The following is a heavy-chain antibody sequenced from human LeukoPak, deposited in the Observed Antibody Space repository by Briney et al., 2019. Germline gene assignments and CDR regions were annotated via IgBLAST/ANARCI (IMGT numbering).Heavy chain of an antibody. D-gene: IGHD6-6*01. CDR3: ARDLMGSGYSSSSWYFQH. J-gene: IGHJ1*01. Sequence: ASVKVSCKTSGYTFTDYYIHWMRQAPGQGLEWMGWINSKSGGTNYAQTFQGRVTMTRDTSISTAYMELSSLRSDDTAVYYCARDLMGSGYSSSSWYFQHWGQGTLVTVSS. CDR2: INSKSGGT. CDR1: GYTFTDYY. V-gene: IGHV1-2*02.